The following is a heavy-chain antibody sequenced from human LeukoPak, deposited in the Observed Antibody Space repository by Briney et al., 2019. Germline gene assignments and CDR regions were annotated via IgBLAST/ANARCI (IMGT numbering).Heavy chain of an antibody. Sequence: GGSLRLSCAASGFTFSNYWMAWVRQAPGKGLEWVANIDQDGSEKESVDSVKGRFTIPRDNAKNSLYLQMSNLRAEDTAVYYCARWRGAQSEFEYWGQGTLVTVSS. V-gene: IGHV3-7*01. J-gene: IGHJ4*02. D-gene: IGHD3-3*01. CDR1: GFTFSNYW. CDR3: ARWRGAQSEFEY. CDR2: IDQDGSEK.